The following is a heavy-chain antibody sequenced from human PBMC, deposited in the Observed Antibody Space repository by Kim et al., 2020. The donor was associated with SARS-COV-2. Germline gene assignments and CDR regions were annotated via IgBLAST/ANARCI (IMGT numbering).Heavy chain of an antibody. CDR1: GYSLTTHS. J-gene: IGHJ6*03. CDR3: ARDRGLCVTSSCRSYHYHMDV. Sequence: ASVKVSCKASGYSLTTHSMNWVRQAPGQGLEWLGWINTNTGHPTYVQGLTGRLVFSLDTSVNTAFLEINGLQTEDTAVYYCARDRGLCVTSSCRSYHYHMDVCGKGPTVTDPS. V-gene: IGHV7-4-1*02. D-gene: IGHD3-10*01. CDR2: INTNTGHP.